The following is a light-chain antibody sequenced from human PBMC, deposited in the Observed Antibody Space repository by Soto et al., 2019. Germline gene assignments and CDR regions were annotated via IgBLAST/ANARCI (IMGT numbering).Light chain of an antibody. Sequence: EIVMTHSPATLYVSPGERATLSCRARQSVSNNLAWYQQKPGQAPRLLIYGASTRATAIPARFSGSGSGTELTLTISSLQSEDFAVYFCQQYDNWPYTCGQGTVLEIK. V-gene: IGKV3-15*01. J-gene: IGKJ2*01. CDR3: QQYDNWPYT. CDR2: GAS. CDR1: QSVSNN.